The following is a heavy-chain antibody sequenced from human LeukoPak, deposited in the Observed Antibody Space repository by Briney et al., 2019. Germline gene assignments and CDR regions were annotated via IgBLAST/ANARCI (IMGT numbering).Heavy chain of an antibody. CDR3: ARSVIVPAIVADYYTYMVV. CDR2: IYHRGNT. V-gene: IGHV4-38-2*01. D-gene: IGHD2-2*01. J-gene: IGHJ6*03. CDR1: GYSISSNYY. Sequence: SETLSLTCAVSGYSISSNYYWGWIRQPPGKGLEWIGVIYHRGNTDYNPSLQSRVTISIDTSKNEFSLKVNSVTAADTAVYYCARSVIVPAIVADYYTYMVVWGRGISVTVSS.